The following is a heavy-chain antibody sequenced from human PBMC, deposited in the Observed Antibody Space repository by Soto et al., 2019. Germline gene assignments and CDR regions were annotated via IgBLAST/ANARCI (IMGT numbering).Heavy chain of an antibody. J-gene: IGHJ4*02. D-gene: IGHD2-2*01. CDR2: FDPEDGET. V-gene: IGHV1-24*01. CDR3: ATDHVVPAAMVRGYFDY. Sequence: GASVEVCCKVSGDTLTELSMHWVRQAPGKRFEWMGGFDPEDGETIYAQKFQGRVTMTEDTSTDTAYMELSSLRSEDTAVYYCATDHVVPAAMVRGYFDYWGQGTLVTVSS. CDR1: GDTLTELS.